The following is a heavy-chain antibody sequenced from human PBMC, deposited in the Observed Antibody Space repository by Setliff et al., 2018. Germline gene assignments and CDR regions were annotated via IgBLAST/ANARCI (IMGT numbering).Heavy chain of an antibody. CDR1: GYLLTSYG. J-gene: IGHJ4*02. CDR2: ISPYNGHT. V-gene: IGHV1-18*01. Sequence: ASVKVSCKTSGYLLTSYGLTWVRQAPGQGLDWMGWISPYNGHTNYAQKLQGRVTMTTDTSTNTAYLELGSLTTDDTAIYYCARVESMVRGKNILRHFDYWGQGTQVTVSS. D-gene: IGHD3-10*01. CDR3: ARVESMVRGKNILRHFDY.